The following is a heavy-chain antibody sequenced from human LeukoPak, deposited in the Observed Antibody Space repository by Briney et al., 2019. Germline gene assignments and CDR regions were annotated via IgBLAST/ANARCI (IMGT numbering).Heavy chain of an antibody. Sequence: ASVKVSCKASGYTFTGYYMHWVRQAPGQGLEWMGWINPNSGGTNYAQKFQGRVTMTRDTSISTAYMELSRLRSDDTAVYYCARDSARGNSRFAFDIWGQGTMVTVSS. J-gene: IGHJ3*02. CDR2: INPNSGGT. CDR1: GYTFTGYY. D-gene: IGHD4-23*01. CDR3: ARDSARGNSRFAFDI. V-gene: IGHV1-2*02.